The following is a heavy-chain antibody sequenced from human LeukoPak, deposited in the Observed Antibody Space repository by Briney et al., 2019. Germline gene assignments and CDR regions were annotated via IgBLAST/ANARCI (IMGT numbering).Heavy chain of an antibody. CDR1: GGSISSYY. Sequence: SETLSLTCTVSGGSISSYYWSWIRQPPGKGLEWIGYIYYSGSTNYNPSLKSRVTISVDTSKNQFSLKLSSVTAADTAVYYCAKGENYYDSSGYDDAFDIWGQGTMVTVSS. V-gene: IGHV4-59*08. CDR2: IYYSGST. D-gene: IGHD3-22*01. J-gene: IGHJ3*02. CDR3: AKGENYYDSSGYDDAFDI.